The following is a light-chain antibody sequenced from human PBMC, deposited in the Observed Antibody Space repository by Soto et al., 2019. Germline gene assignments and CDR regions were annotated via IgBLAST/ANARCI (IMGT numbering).Light chain of an antibody. CDR3: QKYNSALFT. Sequence: DIQMTQSPSSLSASVGDRVTITCRASQGISNYLAWYQQKPGKVPALLVYAASTLQSGVPSRFSGSGSGTDFTLTISSLQPEDVATYYCQKYNSALFTFGPGTKVDIK. J-gene: IGKJ3*01. CDR2: AAS. CDR1: QGISNY. V-gene: IGKV1-27*01.